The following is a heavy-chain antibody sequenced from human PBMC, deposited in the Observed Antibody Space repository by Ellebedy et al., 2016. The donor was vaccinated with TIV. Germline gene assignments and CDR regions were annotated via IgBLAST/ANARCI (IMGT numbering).Heavy chain of an antibody. J-gene: IGHJ4*02. CDR2: IYYRGST. Sequence: MPSETLSLTCSVSGGSISSVSYYWGWIRQPPGKGLEWIGSIYYRGSTYYNPSLKSRVTISVDTSKNQFSLKLNSVTAADTAVYYCASRHPGSYTLDYWGQGTLVTVSS. D-gene: IGHD1-26*01. CDR3: ASRHPGSYTLDY. V-gene: IGHV4-39*07. CDR1: GGSISSVSYY.